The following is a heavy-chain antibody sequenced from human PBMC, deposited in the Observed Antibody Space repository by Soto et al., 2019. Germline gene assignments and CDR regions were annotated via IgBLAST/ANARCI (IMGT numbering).Heavy chain of an antibody. CDR1: GFNFSVSS. Sequence: EVQLVESGGGLVQPGGSVKLSCAASGFNFSVSSMHWVRQASGKGLEWVCRIRSKATDYATAYAESVKGRFAISRDDLNNTMYLQMSSLRTEDTAMYYCAIEGAGFGQWGQETLVTVSS. CDR3: AIEGAGFGQ. CDR2: IRSKATDYAT. D-gene: IGHD1-26*01. J-gene: IGHJ4*02. V-gene: IGHV3-73*01.